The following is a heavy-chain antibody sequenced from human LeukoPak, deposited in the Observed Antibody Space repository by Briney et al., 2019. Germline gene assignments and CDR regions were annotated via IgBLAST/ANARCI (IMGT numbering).Heavy chain of an antibody. D-gene: IGHD6-13*01. V-gene: IGHV3-23*01. J-gene: IGHJ4*02. CDR3: AKDPFSSDWYGSFDC. Sequence: GGSLRLSCAASGFIFSRYSMSWVRQAPGKGLEWVSAISGSGSGTYYAGSVKGRFAISRDNSKDTLDLQMNSLRAEDTAVYYCAKDPFSSDWYGSFDCWGQGTLVTVSS. CDR2: ISGSGSGT. CDR1: GFIFSRYS.